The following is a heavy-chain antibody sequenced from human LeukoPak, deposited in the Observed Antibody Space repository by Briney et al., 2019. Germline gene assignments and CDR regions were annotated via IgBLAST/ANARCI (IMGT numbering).Heavy chain of an antibody. Sequence: GGSLRLSCAASGFTFSSYAMSWVRQAPGKGLEWVSAISGSGGSTYYADSVKGRFTISRDNSKNTLYLQMNSLRAEDTAVYYCANLLVVVPAAIGNDAFDIWGQGTMVTVSS. CDR1: GFTFSSYA. V-gene: IGHV3-23*01. CDR3: ANLLVVVPAAIGNDAFDI. CDR2: ISGSGGST. J-gene: IGHJ3*02. D-gene: IGHD2-2*01.